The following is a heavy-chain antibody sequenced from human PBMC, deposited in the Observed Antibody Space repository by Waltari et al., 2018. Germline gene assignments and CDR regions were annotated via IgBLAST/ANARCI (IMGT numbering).Heavy chain of an antibody. J-gene: IGHJ6*03. CDR2: ISWNRDNI. CDR1: GFTFDNFA. D-gene: IGHD6-6*01. V-gene: IGHV3-9*01. CDR3: TNLGHSSSTGYYFYYMDV. Sequence: EVRLVESGGGLVQPGRSLRLSCTVSGFTFDNFAMHWVRLAPGKGLDFVSCISWNRDNIGYADSVRVRFTISRDNAKNSLYLQMNSLRVEDTALYYCTNLGHSSSTGYYFYYMDVWGKGTTVTVSS.